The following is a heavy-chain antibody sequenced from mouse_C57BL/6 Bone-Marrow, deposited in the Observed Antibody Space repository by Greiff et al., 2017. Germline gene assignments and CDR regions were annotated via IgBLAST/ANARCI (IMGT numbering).Heavy chain of an antibody. CDR2: IYPSDSET. J-gene: IGHJ2*01. D-gene: IGHD1-1*01. CDR3: ARTIYYGSSYTFDY. V-gene: IGHV1-61*01. Sequence: VQLQQSGPVLVKPGASVKMSCKASGYTFTDYYMNWVKQRPGQGLEWIGNIYPSDSETHYNQKFKDKATLTVDKSSSTAYMQLSSLTSEDSAVYYCARTIYYGSSYTFDYWGQGTTLTVSS. CDR1: GYTFTDYY.